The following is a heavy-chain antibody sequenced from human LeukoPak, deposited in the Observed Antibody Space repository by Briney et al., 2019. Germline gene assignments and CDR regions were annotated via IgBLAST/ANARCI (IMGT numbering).Heavy chain of an antibody. D-gene: IGHD2-2*02. V-gene: IGHV1-2*02. CDR3: ARAVPTALPDYFYYYMDV. J-gene: IGHJ6*03. CDR2: INPNSGAT. Sequence: ASVKVSCKASGYTFTGYYMHWVRQAPGQGLEWMGWINPNSGATKYAQKFQGRVTMTRDTSISTAYMELYRLRSDDTAVYYCARAVPTALPDYFYYYMDVWGKGTTVTVSS. CDR1: GYTFTGYY.